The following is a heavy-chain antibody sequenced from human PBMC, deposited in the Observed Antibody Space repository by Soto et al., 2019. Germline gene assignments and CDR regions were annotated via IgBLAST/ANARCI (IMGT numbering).Heavy chain of an antibody. V-gene: IGHV3-23*01. D-gene: IGHD3-16*01. CDR1: GFTFSSYA. Sequence: LRLSCAASGFTFSSYAMSWVRHAPGKGLEWVSAISGSGGSTYYADSVKGRFTISRDNSKNTLYLQMNSLRAEDAAVYYCAKGDYDYVWGALDYWGQGTLVTVSS. CDR3: AKGDYDYVWGALDY. J-gene: IGHJ4*02. CDR2: ISGSGGST.